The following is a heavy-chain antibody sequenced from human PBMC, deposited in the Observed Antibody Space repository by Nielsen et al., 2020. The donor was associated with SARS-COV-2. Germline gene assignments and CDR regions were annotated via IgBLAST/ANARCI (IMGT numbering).Heavy chain of an antibody. V-gene: IGHV4-39*01. CDR3: ARHHYDFWSGYYPRSYYFDY. D-gene: IGHD3-3*01. J-gene: IGHJ4*02. Sequence: SETLSLTCTVSGGSISSSSYYWGWIRQPPGKGLEWIGSIYYSGSTYYNPSLKSRVTISVDTSKNQFSLKPSSVTAADTAVYYCARHHYDFWSGYYPRSYYFDYWGQGTLVTVSS. CDR2: IYYSGST. CDR1: GGSISSSSYY.